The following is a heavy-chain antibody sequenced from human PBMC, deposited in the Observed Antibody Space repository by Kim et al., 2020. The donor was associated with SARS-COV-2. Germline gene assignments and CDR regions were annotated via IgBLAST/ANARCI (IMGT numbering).Heavy chain of an antibody. D-gene: IGHD3-10*01. CDR2: IKRDGSEK. V-gene: IGHV3-7*01. J-gene: IGHJ3*01. CDR3: ARARDCGSGTPRAFAF. Sequence: GGSLRLSCAASGFTYSTVWMSWVRQAPGKGLEWVAYIKRDGSEKYYVDSVKGRFTISRDNAKNSLYLQMNSLRAEDTAVYYCARARDCGSGTPRAFAFWG. CDR1: GFTYSTVW.